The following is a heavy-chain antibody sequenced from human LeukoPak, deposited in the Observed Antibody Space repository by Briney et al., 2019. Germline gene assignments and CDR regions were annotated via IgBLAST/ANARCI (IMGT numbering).Heavy chain of an antibody. Sequence: GASVKVSCKASGYTFTSYGISWVRQAPGQGLEWMGWISAYNGNTNYAQKLQGRVTMTTDTSTSTAYMELRSLRSDDTAVYYCARDLRDSGSSPFDPWGQGTLVTVSS. V-gene: IGHV1-18*01. J-gene: IGHJ5*02. CDR2: ISAYNGNT. CDR3: ARDLRDSGSSPFDP. D-gene: IGHD1-26*01. CDR1: GYTFTSYG.